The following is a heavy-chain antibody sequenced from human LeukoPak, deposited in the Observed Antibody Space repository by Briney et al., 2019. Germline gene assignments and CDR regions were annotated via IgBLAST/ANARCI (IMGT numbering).Heavy chain of an antibody. D-gene: IGHD3-10*01. CDR1: GDSTTSSSYY. Sequence: SETLSLTCAVSGDSTTSSSYYWGWIRQPPGKGLEWIGNFYYTGSTYYNPSLKSRVTISVDTSKNQFSLKLSSVTAADTAVYYCARERWIGEFTFDYWGQGTLVTVSS. CDR2: FYYTGST. CDR3: ARERWIGEFTFDY. J-gene: IGHJ4*02. V-gene: IGHV4-39*02.